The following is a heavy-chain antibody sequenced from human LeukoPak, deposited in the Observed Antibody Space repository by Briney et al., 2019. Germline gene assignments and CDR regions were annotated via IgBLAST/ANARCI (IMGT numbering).Heavy chain of an antibody. Sequence: PSETLSLTCTVSGSSITNYYWSWIRQSPGKGLEWIGYITYAGSTNHNPSLKSRVSISQDTSKNEFSLKVTSVTAADTAVYYCARVVGFQRQFDYWGQGVLVTVSS. D-gene: IGHD6-25*01. CDR1: GSSITNYY. CDR3: ARVVGFQRQFDY. V-gene: IGHV4-59*01. J-gene: IGHJ4*02. CDR2: ITYAGST.